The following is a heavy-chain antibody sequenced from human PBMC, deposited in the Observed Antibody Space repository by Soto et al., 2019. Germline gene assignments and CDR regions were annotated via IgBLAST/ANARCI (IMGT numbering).Heavy chain of an antibody. CDR1: GGSISSYC. CDR2: IYYNGST. CDR3: ARDRPARASGYPLSPPYYYYVMDV. D-gene: IGHD5-12*01. Sequence: HSETLSLTCTVSGGSISSYCWSWIRQPPGKGMEWIGYIYYNGSTNYNPSLKSRVTISVDTSKNQFSLKLSSVTAADTAVYYCARDRPARASGYPLSPPYYYYVMDVWGQGTTVTVSS. V-gene: IGHV4-59*01. J-gene: IGHJ6*02.